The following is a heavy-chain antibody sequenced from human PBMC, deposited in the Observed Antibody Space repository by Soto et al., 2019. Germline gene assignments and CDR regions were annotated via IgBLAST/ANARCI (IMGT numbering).Heavy chain of an antibody. D-gene: IGHD3-3*01. CDR1: RYTFTSYA. J-gene: IGHJ5*02. Sequence: GASVKVSCKASRYTFTSYAIHWVRQAPGQRLEWMGWINAGSGNAKYSQKFQGRVTITRDTSASTAYMELNSLRSEDTAVYYCARGDLLSGFWWLDPWGQGTLVTVSS. V-gene: IGHV1-3*01. CDR3: ARGDLLSGFWWLDP. CDR2: INAGSGNA.